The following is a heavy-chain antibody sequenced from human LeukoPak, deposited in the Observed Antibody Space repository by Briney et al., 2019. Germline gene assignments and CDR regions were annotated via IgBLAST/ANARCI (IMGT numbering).Heavy chain of an antibody. CDR2: ISSSSSTI. D-gene: IGHD6-19*01. V-gene: IGHV3-48*04. CDR3: ARESLRQQWLVRREEYYYMDV. J-gene: IGHJ6*03. CDR1: GFTFSSYS. Sequence: GGSLRLSCAASGFTFSSYSMNWVRQAPGKGLEWVSYISSSSSTIYYADSVKGRFTISRDNAKNSLYLQMNSLRAEDTAVYYCARESLRQQWLVRREEYYYMDVWGKGTTVTISS.